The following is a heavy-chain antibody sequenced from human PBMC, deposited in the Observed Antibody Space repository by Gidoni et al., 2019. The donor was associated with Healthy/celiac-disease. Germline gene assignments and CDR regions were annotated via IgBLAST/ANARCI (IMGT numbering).Heavy chain of an antibody. D-gene: IGHD6-6*01. CDR3: ARDVAARPFDY. Sequence: QVQLVQSGAEVKKHGDAVKVSCKASGYTFTGYYMHWVRQAPGQGLEWMGWIHTNSGGTNYAQKFQGRVTMTRDTSIITAYMELSRLRSDDTAVYYCARDVAARPFDYWGQGTLVTVSS. V-gene: IGHV1-2*02. CDR1: GYTFTGYY. CDR2: IHTNSGGT. J-gene: IGHJ4*02.